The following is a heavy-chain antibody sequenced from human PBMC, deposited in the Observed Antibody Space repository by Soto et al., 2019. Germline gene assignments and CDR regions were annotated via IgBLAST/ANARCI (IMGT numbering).Heavy chain of an antibody. Sequence: PSETLSLTCTVSGGSISSYYWSWIRQPPGKGLEWIGYIYYSGSTNYNPSLKSRVTISVDTSKNQFSLKLSSVTAADTAVYYCARDKTTVTSKISHGMDVWGQGTTVT. D-gene: IGHD4-17*01. CDR3: ARDKTTVTSKISHGMDV. CDR1: GGSISSYY. V-gene: IGHV4-59*01. J-gene: IGHJ6*02. CDR2: IYYSGST.